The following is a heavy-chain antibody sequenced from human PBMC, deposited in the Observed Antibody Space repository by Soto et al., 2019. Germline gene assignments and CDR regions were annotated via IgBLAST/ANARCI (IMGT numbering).Heavy chain of an antibody. CDR1: GGSISSSSYY. Sequence: SETLSLTCTVSGGSISSSSYYWGWIRQPPGKGLEWIGSIYYSGSTYYNPSLKSRVTISVDTSKNHFSLKLSSVTAADTAVYYCARPTYYYDSSGPPAYWGQGTLVTVSS. V-gene: IGHV4-39*02. CDR3: ARPTYYYDSSGPPAY. CDR2: IYYSGST. J-gene: IGHJ4*02. D-gene: IGHD3-22*01.